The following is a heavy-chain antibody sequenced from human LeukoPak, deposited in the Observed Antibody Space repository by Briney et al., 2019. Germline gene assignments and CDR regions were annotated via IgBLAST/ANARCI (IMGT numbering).Heavy chain of an antibody. CDR1: GGSISSSSYY. CDR2: IYYSGST. Sequence: SETLSLTCTVSGGSISSSSYYWGWIRQPPGKGLEWIGSIYYSGSTYYNPSLKSRVTISVDTSKNQFSLKLSSVTAADTAVYYCARDYDGSSLFDYWGQGTLVTVSS. V-gene: IGHV4-39*02. D-gene: IGHD6-6*01. J-gene: IGHJ4*02. CDR3: ARDYDGSSLFDY.